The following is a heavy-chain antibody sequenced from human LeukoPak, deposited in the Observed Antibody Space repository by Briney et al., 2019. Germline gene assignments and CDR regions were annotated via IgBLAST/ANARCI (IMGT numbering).Heavy chain of an antibody. CDR3: AKGDSISWYAY. CDR1: GFTFSSYW. J-gene: IGHJ4*02. V-gene: IGHV3-74*01. Sequence: PGGSLRLSCAASGFTFSSYWMHWVRQAPGKGLVWVSRINSDGSSTNYADSMKGRFTISRDNSRNTLYLQMNSLRAEDTALYYCAKGDSISWYAYWGRGILVTVSS. CDR2: INSDGSST. D-gene: IGHD6-13*01.